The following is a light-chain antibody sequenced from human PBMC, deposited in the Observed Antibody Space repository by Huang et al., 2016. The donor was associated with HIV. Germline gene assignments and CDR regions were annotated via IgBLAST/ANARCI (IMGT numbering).Light chain of an antibody. CDR2: VAS. V-gene: IGKV3-15*01. Sequence: EIVMTQSPATLSVSPGERATLSCRASQSVSSNLAWYQQKPGQAPRLLIYVASTRATGGPARFRGSGSGTQFTLTISSLQSEDVAVYYWQQLNKWPPWTFGQGTKVEIK. J-gene: IGKJ1*01. CDR1: QSVSSN. CDR3: QQLNKWPPWT.